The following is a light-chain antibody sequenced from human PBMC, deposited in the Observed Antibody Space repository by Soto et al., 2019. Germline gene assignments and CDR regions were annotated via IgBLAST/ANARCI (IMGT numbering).Light chain of an antibody. CDR3: QQYSALPMT. V-gene: IGKV3-11*01. CDR2: DTF. J-gene: IGKJ5*01. CDR1: QSVSSH. Sequence: ELVLTQSPATLSLSPGERATLSCRASQSVSSHLAWYQQKPGQAPRLLMYDTFNRATGIPARFNGSGSGTDFTLTISSLEPDDFGVYFCQQYSALPMTFGQGTRLEIK.